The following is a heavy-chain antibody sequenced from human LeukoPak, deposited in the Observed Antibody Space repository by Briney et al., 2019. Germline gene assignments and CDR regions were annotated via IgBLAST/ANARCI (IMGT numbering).Heavy chain of an antibody. Sequence: SQTLSLTCTVSGGSISSGTSYWSWIRQHPGKGLEWIGYIYYTGTTYYNPSLKSRVTISVDTSKNQFSLKLSSVTAADTAVYYRARGDGGNSGEYWFDPWGQGTLVTVSP. CDR3: ARGDGGNSGEYWFDP. CDR1: GGSISSGTSY. CDR2: IYYTGTT. D-gene: IGHD4-23*01. J-gene: IGHJ5*02. V-gene: IGHV4-31*03.